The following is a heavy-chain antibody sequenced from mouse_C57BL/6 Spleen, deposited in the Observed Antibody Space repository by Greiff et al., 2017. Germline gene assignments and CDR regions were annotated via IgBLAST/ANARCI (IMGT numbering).Heavy chain of an antibody. V-gene: IGHV1-7*01. CDR3: AREDYGNYEAWCAY. J-gene: IGHJ3*01. CDR1: GYTFTSYW. Sequence: QVQLKQSGAELAKPGASVKLSCKASGYTFTSYWMHWVKQRPGQGLEWIGYINPSSGYTEYNQKFKDKATLTADKSSSTAYMQLSSLTYEDSAVYYCAREDYGNYEAWCAYWGQGTLVTVSA. CDR2: INPSSGYT. D-gene: IGHD2-1*01.